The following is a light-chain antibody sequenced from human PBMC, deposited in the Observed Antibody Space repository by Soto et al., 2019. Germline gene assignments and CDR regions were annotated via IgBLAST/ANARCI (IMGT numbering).Light chain of an antibody. CDR3: QQSYNVLIT. CDR2: GAS. Sequence: DIQVTQCPSAMSASVGDRVTITCGASQGIANYLAWFQQKPGKVPKRLIYGASNLQSGVPSRFSGSGSGTDFTLTISSLQPEDFATYYCQQSYNVLITFAQGTRPEI. J-gene: IGKJ5*01. CDR1: QGIANY. V-gene: IGKV1-17*03.